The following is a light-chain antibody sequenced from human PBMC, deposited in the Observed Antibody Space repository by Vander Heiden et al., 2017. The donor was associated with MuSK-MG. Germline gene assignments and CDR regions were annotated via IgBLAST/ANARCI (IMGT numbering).Light chain of an antibody. CDR1: QSVSSN. Sequence: EIVMTQSPATLSVSPGERATPSCRASQSVSSNLAWYQQKPGQAPRLLIYGASTRATGIPARFSGSGSATEFTLTISSLLSADFAVYYCRQDNNWPITFGHGTKVDIK. CDR2: GAS. CDR3: RQDNNWPIT. J-gene: IGKJ3*01. V-gene: IGKV3-15*01.